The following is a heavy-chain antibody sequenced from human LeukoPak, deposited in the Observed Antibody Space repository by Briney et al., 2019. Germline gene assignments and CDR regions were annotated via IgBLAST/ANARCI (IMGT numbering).Heavy chain of an antibody. CDR2: ISASGGST. CDR1: GFTFDDYA. V-gene: IGHV3-23*01. CDR3: ARWTTCGGDCHILDY. Sequence: HPGGSLRLSCAASGFTFDDYAMHWVRQAPGKGLEWVSTISASGGSTYYADSVKGRSTISRDNSKNTLYLQMNSLRAEDTAVYYCARWTTCGGDCHILDYWGQGILVTVSS. J-gene: IGHJ4*02. D-gene: IGHD2-21*02.